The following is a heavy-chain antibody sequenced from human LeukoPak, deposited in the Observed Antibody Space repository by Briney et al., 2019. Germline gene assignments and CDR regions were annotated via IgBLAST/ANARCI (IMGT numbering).Heavy chain of an antibody. J-gene: IGHJ6*02. CDR2: INPNSGGT. Sequence: ASVKVSCKASGYTFTDYYMQWVRQAPGQGLEWMGWINPNSGGTSYAQNFQGRVTMTRDTTISTVYMELSRLRSDDTAVYYCARVGYYGSGSNEYYYGMDVWGQGTTVTVSS. CDR3: ARVGYYGSGSNEYYYGMDV. CDR1: GYTFTDYY. D-gene: IGHD3-10*01. V-gene: IGHV1-2*02.